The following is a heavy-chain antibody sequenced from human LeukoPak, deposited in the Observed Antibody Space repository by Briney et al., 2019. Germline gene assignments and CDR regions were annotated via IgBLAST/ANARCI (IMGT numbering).Heavy chain of an antibody. D-gene: IGHD5-18*01. J-gene: IGHJ3*02. CDR3: ARYGLLRLSEINAFHI. V-gene: IGHV4-4*02. Sequence: PSETLSLTCAVSGGSISRTNWWSWVRQPPGKGLEWIGEIYYSGTTNYNPSLKSRVTISVDKSRNQFSLKLNSVTAADTAVYYCARYGLLRLSEINAFHIWGQGTMVTVSS. CDR1: GGSISRTNW. CDR2: IYYSGTT.